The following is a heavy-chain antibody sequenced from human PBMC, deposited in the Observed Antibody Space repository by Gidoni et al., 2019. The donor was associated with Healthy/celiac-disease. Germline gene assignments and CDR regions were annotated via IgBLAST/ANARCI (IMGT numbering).Heavy chain of an antibody. CDR1: GYSISSGYY. J-gene: IGHJ4*02. CDR2: IYHSGST. CDR3: AEIYGDYLSWDY. Sequence: QVQLQESGPGLVKPSETLSLTCTVSGYSISSGYYRGWIRQPPGKGLEWIGSIYHSGSTYYNPALKSRVTISVDTSKNQFSLKLSSVTAADTAVYYCAEIYGDYLSWDYWDQGTLVTVSS. V-gene: IGHV4-38-2*02. D-gene: IGHD4-17*01.